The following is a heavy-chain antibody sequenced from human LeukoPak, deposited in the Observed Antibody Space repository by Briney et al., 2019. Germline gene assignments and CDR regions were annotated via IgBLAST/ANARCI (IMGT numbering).Heavy chain of an antibody. CDR1: GFTFSDYY. V-gene: IGHV3-11*01. D-gene: IGHD2-21*01. J-gene: IGHJ4*02. CDR2: ISNDGNSM. Sequence: GGPLRLSCAASGFTFSDYYMNWIRQVPGKGLEWVSYISNDGNSMYYADSVKGRFTISRDNARNSLFLQINSLRVEDTAVYYCARKQASVPGDYWGQGTLVTVSS. CDR3: ARKQASVPGDY.